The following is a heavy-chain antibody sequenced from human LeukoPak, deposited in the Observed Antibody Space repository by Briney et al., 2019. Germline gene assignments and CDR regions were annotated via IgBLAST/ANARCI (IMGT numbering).Heavy chain of an antibody. Sequence: GGTLRLSCEVSGFTFSTYGMSWVRQAPGKGLEWVSAITGSGGRTYYADSVKGRFTISRDNSRDRLYLETNSLRAEDTAVYYCAAYRQVLLPFESWGQGTLVTVSS. CDR2: ITGSGGRT. CDR3: AAYRQVLLPFES. V-gene: IGHV3-23*01. CDR1: GFTFSTYG. J-gene: IGHJ4*02. D-gene: IGHD2-8*02.